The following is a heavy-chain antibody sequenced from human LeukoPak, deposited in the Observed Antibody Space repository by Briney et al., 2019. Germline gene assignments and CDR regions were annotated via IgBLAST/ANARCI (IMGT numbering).Heavy chain of an antibody. V-gene: IGHV4-4*09. J-gene: IGHJ4*02. CDR2: ISTSGST. Sequence: SETLSLTCAVSAASISNYYWSWIRQAPGKGLEWIGYISTSGSTNYNPSLKSRVSISLDTSKNRFSLNLNFVTAADTAVYYCASPRSGYRYTFDFWGQGALVTVSS. CDR3: ASPRSGYRYTFDF. D-gene: IGHD3-22*01. CDR1: AASISNYY.